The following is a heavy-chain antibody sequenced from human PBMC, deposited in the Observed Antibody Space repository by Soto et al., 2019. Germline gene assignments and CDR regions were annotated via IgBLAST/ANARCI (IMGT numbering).Heavy chain of an antibody. J-gene: IGHJ4*02. Sequence: EVQLLESGGGLVQPGGSLRLSCAASGFTFSSYAMSWVRQAPGKGLEWVSAISGSGGSTYYADSVKGRFTISRDNSKNPLYLQMNSLRAEDTAVYYCAKVKYQLLGGDYWGQGTLVTVSS. CDR2: ISGSGGST. CDR3: AKVKYQLLGGDY. D-gene: IGHD2-2*01. V-gene: IGHV3-23*01. CDR1: GFTFSSYA.